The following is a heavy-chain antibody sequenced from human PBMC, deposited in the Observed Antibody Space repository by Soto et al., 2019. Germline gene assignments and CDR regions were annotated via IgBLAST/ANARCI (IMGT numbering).Heavy chain of an antibody. Sequence: PGGSLRLSCAASGFTFSSYAMSWVRQAPGKGLEWVSAISGSGGSTYYADSVKGRFTISRDNSKNTLYLQMSSLRAEDTAVYYCVKALPFPGYCSSTSCFFSDYGMDVWGQGTTVTVSS. D-gene: IGHD2-2*01. CDR3: VKALPFPGYCSSTSCFFSDYGMDV. J-gene: IGHJ6*02. V-gene: IGHV3-23*01. CDR2: ISGSGGST. CDR1: GFTFSSYA.